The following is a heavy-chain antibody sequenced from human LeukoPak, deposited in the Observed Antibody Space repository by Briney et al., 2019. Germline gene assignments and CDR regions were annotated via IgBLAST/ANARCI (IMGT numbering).Heavy chain of an antibody. J-gene: IGHJ5*02. CDR3: ARDQYYGSGSYCHGANNWFDP. CDR2: INTGNGNT. CDR1: GYTFTNYA. Sequence: ASVKVSCKASGYTFTNYALHWVRQAPGQRLEWMGWINTGNGNTKYSQKFQGRVTITRATSASTAYMELSSLRSEDTAVYYCARDQYYGSGSYCHGANNWFDPWGQGTLVTVSS. V-gene: IGHV1-3*04. D-gene: IGHD3-10*01.